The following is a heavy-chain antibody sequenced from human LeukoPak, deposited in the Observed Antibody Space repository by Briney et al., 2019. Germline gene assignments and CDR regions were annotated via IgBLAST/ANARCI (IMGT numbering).Heavy chain of an antibody. Sequence: SETLSLTCTVSGGSISSSGYYWGCIRQPPGKGLEWIGSIYYSGGNYYNPSLNSRVTISVDTSKNQFSLRLSSVTAADTAVYYCARGPYYFDSWGPGTLVTVSS. CDR3: ARGPYYFDS. J-gene: IGHJ4*02. V-gene: IGHV4-39*07. CDR1: GGSISSSGYY. CDR2: IYYSGGN.